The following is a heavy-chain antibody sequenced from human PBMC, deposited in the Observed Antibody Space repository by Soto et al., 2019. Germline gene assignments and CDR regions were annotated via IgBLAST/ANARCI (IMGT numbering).Heavy chain of an antibody. V-gene: IGHV1-69*13. D-gene: IGHD1-20*01. CDR1: GGTFSSYA. Sequence: SVKVSCKASGGTFSSYAISWVRQAPGQGLEWMGGIIPIFGTANYAQKFQGRVTITADESTSTAYMELSSLRSEDTAVYYCARDGYNWNDRRVQNYYYGMDVWGQGTTGTAP. J-gene: IGHJ6*02. CDR3: ARDGYNWNDRRVQNYYYGMDV. CDR2: IIPIFGTA.